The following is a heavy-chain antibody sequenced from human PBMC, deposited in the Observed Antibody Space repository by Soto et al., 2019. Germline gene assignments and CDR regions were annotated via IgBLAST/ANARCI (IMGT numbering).Heavy chain of an antibody. CDR1: GGSFSGYY. J-gene: IGHJ6*04. V-gene: IGHV4-34*01. CDR3: ARGPISSTMEDV. Sequence: PSETLSLTCAVYGGSFSGYYWSWIRQPPGKGLEWIGEINHSGSTNYNPSLKSRVTISVDTSKNQFSLKLSSVTAADTAVYYCARGPISSTMEDVWGKGTTVTVSS. D-gene: IGHD2-2*01. CDR2: INHSGST.